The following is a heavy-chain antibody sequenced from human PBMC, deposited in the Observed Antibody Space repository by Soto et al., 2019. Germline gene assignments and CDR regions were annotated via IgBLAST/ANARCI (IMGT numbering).Heavy chain of an antibody. CDR3: VRGASLNFDY. Sequence: PGXSLILSCAASGFTVSSNYMSWVRQAPGKGLEWVSVIYSGGSTYYADSVKGRFTISRDNSKNTLYLQMNSLRAEDTAFYYCVRGASLNFDYWGQGTLVTAPQ. D-gene: IGHD1-26*01. CDR1: GFTVSSNY. V-gene: IGHV3-53*01. CDR2: IYSGGST. J-gene: IGHJ4*02.